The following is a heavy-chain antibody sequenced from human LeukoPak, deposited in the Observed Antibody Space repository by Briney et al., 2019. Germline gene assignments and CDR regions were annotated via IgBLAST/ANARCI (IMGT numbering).Heavy chain of an antibody. Sequence: SETLSLTCAVSGGSISSSNWWSWVRQPPGKGLEWIGEIYHSGSTNYNPSLKSRVTISVDKSKNQFSLKLSSVTAADTAVYYCARDRGAVVAHYYYMDVWGKGTTVTVSS. CDR3: ARDRGAVVAHYYYMDV. D-gene: IGHD1-26*01. CDR1: GGSISSSNW. CDR2: IYHSGST. V-gene: IGHV4-4*02. J-gene: IGHJ6*03.